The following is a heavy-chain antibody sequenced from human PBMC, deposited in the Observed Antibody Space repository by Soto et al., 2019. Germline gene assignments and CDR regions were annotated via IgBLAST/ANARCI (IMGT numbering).Heavy chain of an antibody. J-gene: IGHJ4*02. CDR2: IYYSGST. D-gene: IGHD3-22*01. CDR3: AIISADTYYYDSSGYYDPYYFDY. Sequence: ATLSLTCTVSGGSISSSSYYWGWIRQPPGKGLEWIGSIYYSGSTYYNPSLKSRVTISVDTSKNQFSLKLSSVTAAYTAVYYCAIISADTYYYDSSGYYDPYYFDYWGQGTLVTVS. V-gene: IGHV4-39*01. CDR1: GGSISSSSYY.